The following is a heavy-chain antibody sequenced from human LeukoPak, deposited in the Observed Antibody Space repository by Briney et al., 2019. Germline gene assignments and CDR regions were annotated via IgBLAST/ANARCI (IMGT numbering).Heavy chain of an antibody. Sequence: SETLSLTCSVSDGSMGTYYWGWIRQPPGRGLEWIGYIYYSGSTTYNPSLKSRVTVSVDTSKNQFSLKLTSMTAADTAVYYCARGRLGRQHASFFDSWGQGTLVTVSS. CDR3: ARGRLGRQHASFFDS. D-gene: IGHD2-2*01. CDR1: DGSMGTYY. CDR2: IYYSGST. V-gene: IGHV4-59*08. J-gene: IGHJ4*02.